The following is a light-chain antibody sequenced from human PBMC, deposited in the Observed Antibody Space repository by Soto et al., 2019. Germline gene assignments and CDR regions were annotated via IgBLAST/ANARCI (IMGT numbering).Light chain of an antibody. CDR2: GAS. V-gene: IGKV3-20*01. CDR1: QSVSSSY. CDR3: QQYGTSPPTWT. J-gene: IGKJ1*01. Sequence: EVVLTQSPDTLSLSPGERATLSCRASQSVSSSYLAWYQQKPGKAPRLLIYGASSRATGIPDRFSGSGSGTDFTLTVSRLEPEDFAVYYCQQYGTSPPTWTFGQGTKVDIK.